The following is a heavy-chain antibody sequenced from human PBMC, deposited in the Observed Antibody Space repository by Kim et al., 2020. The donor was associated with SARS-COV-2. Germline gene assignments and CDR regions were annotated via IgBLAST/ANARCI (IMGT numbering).Heavy chain of an antibody. V-gene: IGHV3-15*05. J-gene: IGHJ6*02. CDR1: GFTFSNAW. Sequence: GGSLRLSCAASGFTFSNAWMTWVRQAPGKGLEWVGRIQSKTTGGTIDYAAPGQGRFTISRDDSENMLFLQMNSLKTEDTAVYYCYCFAMDIWGQGTTVTV. CDR2: IQSKTTGGTI. CDR3: YCFAMDI.